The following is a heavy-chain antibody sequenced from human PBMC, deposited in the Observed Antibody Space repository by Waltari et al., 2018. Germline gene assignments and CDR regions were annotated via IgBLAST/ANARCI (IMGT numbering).Heavy chain of an antibody. J-gene: IGHJ5*01. CDR1: GYTFTAFY. CDR2: INPNSGTS. D-gene: IGHD3-9*01. CDR3: ARGASINLSSAFDP. V-gene: IGHV1-2*06. Sequence: QVQLVQSGAEVKKPGASVKVSCKASGYTFTAFYLHWVRQAPGQGLEWMGRINPNSGTSNYAGKLQGRIALTRDMSLNTAFMELSRRTSDDTAVYYCARGASINLSSAFDPWGQGTLVTVSS.